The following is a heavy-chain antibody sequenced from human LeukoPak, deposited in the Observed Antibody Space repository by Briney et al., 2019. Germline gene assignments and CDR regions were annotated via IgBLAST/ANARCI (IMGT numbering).Heavy chain of an antibody. Sequence: PSETLSLTCTVSGGSISSYYWSWIRQPPGEGLEWIGYISHSGSTKYNSSLKSRAIISSDTSKNQFSLKLSSVTAADTALYYCARLRDGDYGGYFDYGGQGTLVTAS. V-gene: IGHV4-59*08. CDR1: GGSISSYY. D-gene: IGHD4-17*01. CDR3: ARLRDGDYGGYFDY. CDR2: ISHSGST. J-gene: IGHJ4*02.